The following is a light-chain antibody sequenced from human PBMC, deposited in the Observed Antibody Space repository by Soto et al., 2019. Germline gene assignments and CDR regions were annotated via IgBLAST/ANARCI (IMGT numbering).Light chain of an antibody. Sequence: EIVLAQSPATLSLSPGERVTLTCRASQSVRSYLAWYQQKPGQAPRLLIYDASNRATGIPARFSGSGSGTDFTLTIRSLEPEDFAVYYCQQRAHWPATFGQGTRLEIK. CDR2: DAS. J-gene: IGKJ5*01. CDR3: QQRAHWPAT. CDR1: QSVRSY. V-gene: IGKV3-11*01.